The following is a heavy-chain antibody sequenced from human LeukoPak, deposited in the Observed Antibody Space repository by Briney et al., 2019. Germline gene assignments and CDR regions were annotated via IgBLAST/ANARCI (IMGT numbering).Heavy chain of an antibody. CDR2: ISSTGTIT. V-gene: IGHV3-48*03. CDR1: GFTFSSYE. CDR3: ARDDVVLDAFDV. D-gene: IGHD2-15*01. Sequence: PGGSLRLSCEASGFTFSSYEMNWVRQAPGKGLEWVSYISSTGTITYYADSVKGRFTISRDNAKNSLRLQMNSLRAEDTALYYCARDDVVLDAFDVWGQGTMVTVSS. J-gene: IGHJ3*01.